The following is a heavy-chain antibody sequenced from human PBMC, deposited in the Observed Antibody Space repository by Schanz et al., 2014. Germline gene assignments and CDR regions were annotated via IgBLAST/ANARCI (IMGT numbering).Heavy chain of an antibody. Sequence: GGSLRLSCVASGFAFSSFAMTWVRQAPGRGLEWVSAISGSGGSTYYADSVKGRFTISRDNSKNTLYLQMNSLRAEDTAVYYCARDHTTESYYSAGPPIDYWGQGTLVTVSS. CDR1: GFAFSSFA. V-gene: IGHV3-23*01. CDR2: ISGSGGST. D-gene: IGHD1-26*01. J-gene: IGHJ4*02. CDR3: ARDHTTESYYSAGPPIDY.